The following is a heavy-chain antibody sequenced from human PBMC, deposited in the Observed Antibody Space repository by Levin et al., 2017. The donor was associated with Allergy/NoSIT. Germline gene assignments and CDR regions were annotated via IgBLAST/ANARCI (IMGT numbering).Heavy chain of an antibody. Sequence: GESLKISCKASGYTFTSFGIGWVRQAPGQGLEWMGWISTYNGNTEYAQNFQGRLTMTTDTSTSTAYMELRSLRSDDMAVYYCARGQAAGDYWGQGTLVTVSS. D-gene: IGHD6-13*01. CDR3: ARGQAAGDY. J-gene: IGHJ4*02. V-gene: IGHV1-18*03. CDR1: GYTFTSFG. CDR2: ISTYNGNT.